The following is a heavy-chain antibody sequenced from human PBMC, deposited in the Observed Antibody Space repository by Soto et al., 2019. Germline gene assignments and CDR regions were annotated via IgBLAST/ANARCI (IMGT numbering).Heavy chain of an antibody. CDR2: ISDNGGST. V-gene: IGHV3-64D*06. CDR3: VKGPAFYDSSAFDY. Sequence: GGSLRLSCSASGFTFSSYGMHWVRQAPGKGLEYVSAISDNGGSTYYADSVKGRFTISRDNSKNTLYLQMSSLRAEDTAVYFCVKGPAFYDSSAFDYWGKGTLVTVST. CDR1: GFTFSSYG. J-gene: IGHJ4*02. D-gene: IGHD3-22*01.